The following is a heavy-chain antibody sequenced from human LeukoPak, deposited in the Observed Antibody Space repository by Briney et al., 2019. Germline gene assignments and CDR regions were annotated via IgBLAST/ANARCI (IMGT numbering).Heavy chain of an antibody. CDR3: ARVVSWGWFDP. Sequence: GGSLRLSCAASGFTFSSYWMTWVRQAPGRGLEWVANIKEDGITKYYVDSVKGRFTISRDNTKNSLYLQMNSLRAEDTAVYYCARVVSWGWFDPWGQGTLVTVSS. CDR2: IKEDGITK. CDR1: GFTFSSYW. V-gene: IGHV3-7*01. D-gene: IGHD5/OR15-5a*01. J-gene: IGHJ5*02.